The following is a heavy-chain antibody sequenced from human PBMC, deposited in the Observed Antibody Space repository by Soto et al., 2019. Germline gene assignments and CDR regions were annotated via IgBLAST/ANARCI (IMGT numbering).Heavy chain of an antibody. D-gene: IGHD3-9*01. CDR3: ARGYYDILTGYYRFDYFDY. J-gene: IGHJ4*02. Sequence: PSETLSLTCTVSGGSISSSSYYWGWIRQPPGKGLEWIGSIYYSGSTYYNPSLKSRVTISVDTSKNQFSLKLSSVTAADTAVYYCARGYYDILTGYYRFDYFDYWGQGTLVTVSS. CDR1: GGSISSSSYY. V-gene: IGHV4-39*07. CDR2: IYYSGST.